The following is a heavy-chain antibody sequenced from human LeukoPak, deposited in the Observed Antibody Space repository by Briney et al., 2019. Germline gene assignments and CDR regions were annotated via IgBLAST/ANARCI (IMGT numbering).Heavy chain of an antibody. V-gene: IGHV4-59*08. D-gene: IGHD3-22*01. CDR3: ARQGVLYYYDSSGYYQVGAFDI. J-gene: IGHJ3*02. CDR2: IYYSGST. Sequence: SEALPLTCTVSGGSISSYYWSWIRQPPGKGLEWIGYIYYSGSTNYNPSLTSRVTISVDTSKNQFSLKLSSVTAADTAVYYCARQGVLYYYDSSGYYQVGAFDIWGQGTMVTVSS. CDR1: GGSISSYY.